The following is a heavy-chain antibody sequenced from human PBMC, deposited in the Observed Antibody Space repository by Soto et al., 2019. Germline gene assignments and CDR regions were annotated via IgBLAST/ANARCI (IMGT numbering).Heavy chain of an antibody. CDR2: IHHSGSN. D-gene: IGHD2-21*02. Sequence: QVQLQQSGPGLVKPSQTLSLTCTVSGGSISSDYYHWTWIRQSPGKGLEWIGYIHHSGSNLYNPSLKSRLTISVDTANNQFSLHLTSVTAADTAVYFCAREDDGGDSLDVWGQGTTVTVSS. J-gene: IGHJ6*02. V-gene: IGHV4-30-4*08. CDR1: GGSISSDYYH. CDR3: AREDDGGDSLDV.